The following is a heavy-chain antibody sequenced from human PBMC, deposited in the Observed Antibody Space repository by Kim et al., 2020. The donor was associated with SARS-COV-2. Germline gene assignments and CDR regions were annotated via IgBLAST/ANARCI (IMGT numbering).Heavy chain of an antibody. Sequence: GGSLRLSCAASGFTFSSYAMHWVRQAPGKGLEWVAVISYDGSNKYYADSVKGRFTISRDNSKNTLYLQMNSLRAEDTAEYYCARGDSRSLRLGELSFDPWGQGTLVTVSS. CDR3: ARGDSRSLRLGELSFDP. J-gene: IGHJ5*02. V-gene: IGHV3-30*04. D-gene: IGHD3-16*02. CDR2: ISYDGSNK. CDR1: GFTFSSYA.